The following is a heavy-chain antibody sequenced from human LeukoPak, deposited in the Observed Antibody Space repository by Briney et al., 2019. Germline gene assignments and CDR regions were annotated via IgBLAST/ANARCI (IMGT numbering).Heavy chain of an antibody. CDR2: IYPGDSDT. V-gene: IGHV5-51*01. CDR1: GHSFTSYW. D-gene: IGHD6-13*01. J-gene: IGHJ6*02. CDR3: ARVKQQLPYYYYYGMDV. Sequence: GESLKISCKGSGHSFTSYWIGWVRQMPGKGLEWMGIIYPGDSDTRYSPSFQGQVTISADKSISTAYLQWSSLKASDTAMYYCARVKQQLPYYYYYGMDVWGQGTTVTVSS.